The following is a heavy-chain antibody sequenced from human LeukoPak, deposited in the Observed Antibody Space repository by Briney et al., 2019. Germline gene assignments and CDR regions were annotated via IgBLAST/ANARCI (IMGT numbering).Heavy chain of an antibody. CDR3: TTYDSSGYYPFAY. CDR2: IKSKSDGGTI. CDR1: GFTFSNAW. D-gene: IGHD3-22*01. Sequence: GGSLRLSCAASGFTFSNAWMTWVRQAPAKGLEWVGRIKSKSDGGTIGYAAPVKGRFTISRDDSENTLYLQMNSLKTDDTAVYYCTTYDSSGYYPFAYWGQGTLVTVSS. V-gene: IGHV3-15*01. J-gene: IGHJ4*02.